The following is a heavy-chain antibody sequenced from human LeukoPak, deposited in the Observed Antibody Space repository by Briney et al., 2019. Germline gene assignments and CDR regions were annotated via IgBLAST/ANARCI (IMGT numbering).Heavy chain of an antibody. CDR2: INHSGST. CDR3: ARKSFHSSSYDY. V-gene: IGHV4-34*01. CDR1: GGSFSGYY. J-gene: IGHJ4*02. D-gene: IGHD6-13*01. Sequence: PSETLSLTCAVYGGSFSGYYWSWIRQPPGKGLEWIGEINHSGSTNYNPSLKSRVTILVDTSKNQFSLRLSSVTAADTAVYYCARKSFHSSSYDYWGQGTLVTVSS.